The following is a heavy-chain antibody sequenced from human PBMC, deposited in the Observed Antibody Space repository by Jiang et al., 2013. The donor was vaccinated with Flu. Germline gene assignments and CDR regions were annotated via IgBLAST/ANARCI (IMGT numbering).Heavy chain of an antibody. D-gene: IGHD5-24*01. CDR1: GYTFTDYW. Sequence: VQLVESGAEVKEPGDSLKISCKGSGYTFTDYWIGWVRQMPGKGLEWVGIIYPLNSDTRYGPSLQGQVTISADKSTSSAYLQWSSLKASDTATYFCALCRNGYFFYEYWGLGTLVTVSS. CDR3: ALCRNGYFFYEY. J-gene: IGHJ4*02. V-gene: IGHV5-51*01. CDR2: IYPLNSDT.